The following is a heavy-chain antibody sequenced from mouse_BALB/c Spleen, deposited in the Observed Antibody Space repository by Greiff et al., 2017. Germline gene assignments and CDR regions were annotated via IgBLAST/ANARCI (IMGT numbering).Heavy chain of an antibody. J-gene: IGHJ2*01. CDR2: ISSGGSYT. CDR1: GFTFSSYG. V-gene: IGHV5-6*01. CDR3: ARHCSYGGYFDY. D-gene: IGHD1-1*01. Sequence: VQLKESGGDLVKPGGSLKLSCAASGFTFSSYGMSWVRQTPDKRLEWVATISSGGSYTDYPDSVKGRFTISSDNAKNTQYLQMSSLKSEDTAMYYCARHCSYGGYFDYWGQGTTLTVSS.